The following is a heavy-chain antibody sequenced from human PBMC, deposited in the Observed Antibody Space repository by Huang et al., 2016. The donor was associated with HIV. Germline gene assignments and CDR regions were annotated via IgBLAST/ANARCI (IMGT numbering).Heavy chain of an antibody. CDR1: GGTFSNHG. V-gene: IGHV1-69*01. CDR3: ARVRGYSGSYYGMDV. Sequence: QVQLVQSGAEVKKPGSSVKVSCKASGGTFSNHGFSWVRQAPGEGLEGRGGIMPVSGTQYYTPKFQGRVTITADESTSTVYMELSSLTPDDTAEYYCARVRGYSGSYYGMDVWGQGTTVTVSS. CDR2: IMPVSGTQ. D-gene: IGHD1-26*01. J-gene: IGHJ6*02.